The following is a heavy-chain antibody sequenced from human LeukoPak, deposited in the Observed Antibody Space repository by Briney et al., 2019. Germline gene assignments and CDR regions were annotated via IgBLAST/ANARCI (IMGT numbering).Heavy chain of an antibody. Sequence: GGSLRLSCAASGFTFSSYAMSWVRQAPGKGLEWVSAISGSGGSTYYADSVKGRFTISRDNSKNTLYLQMNSLRAEDTAVYYCAKENGRYYYDSSGYRYFDYWGQGTLVTVSS. CDR3: AKENGRYYYDSSGYRYFDY. CDR1: GFTFSSYA. CDR2: ISGSGGST. V-gene: IGHV3-23*01. J-gene: IGHJ4*02. D-gene: IGHD3-22*01.